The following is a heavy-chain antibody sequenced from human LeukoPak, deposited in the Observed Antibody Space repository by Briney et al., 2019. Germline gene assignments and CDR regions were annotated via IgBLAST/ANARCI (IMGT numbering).Heavy chain of an antibody. J-gene: IGHJ3*02. D-gene: IGHD6-19*01. V-gene: IGHV4-30-4*01. Sequence: SQTLPLTCTVSGGSISSGDYYWSWIRQPPGKGLEWIGYIYYSGSTYYNPSLKSRVTISVDTSKNQFSLKLSSVTAADTAVYYCASRYSSGRLTFNIWGQGTMVTVSS. CDR2: IYYSGST. CDR3: ASRYSSGRLTFNI. CDR1: GGSISSGDYY.